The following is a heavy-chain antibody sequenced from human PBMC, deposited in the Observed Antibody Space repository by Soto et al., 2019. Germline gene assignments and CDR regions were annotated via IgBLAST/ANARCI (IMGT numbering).Heavy chain of an antibody. CDR1: GFTFSSYA. V-gene: IGHV3-30-3*01. Sequence: GGSLRLSCAASGFTFSSYAMHWVRQAPGKGLEWVAVISYDGSNKYYADSVKGRFTISRDNSKNTLYLQMNSLRAEDTAVYYCARDRDRWRATIGVSAGYFDYWGQGTLVTVSS. CDR2: ISYDGSNK. CDR3: ARDRDRWRATIGVSAGYFDY. J-gene: IGHJ4*02. D-gene: IGHD5-12*01.